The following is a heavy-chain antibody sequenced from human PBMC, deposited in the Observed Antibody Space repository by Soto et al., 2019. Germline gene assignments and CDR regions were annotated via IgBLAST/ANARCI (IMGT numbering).Heavy chain of an antibody. V-gene: IGHV5-51*01. Sequence: GESLKISCMGSGYKVSTWHNFTSYWIAWVRQMPGEGLEWMGIIYPGDSDTRYSPSFQGQVTISADKSISTAYLQWSSLKASDTAMYYCARHGDSSPYGMDVWGQGTTVTVSS. J-gene: IGHJ6*02. CDR1: GYKVSTWHNFTSYW. CDR2: IYPGDSDT. D-gene: IGHD3-22*01. CDR3: ARHGDSSPYGMDV.